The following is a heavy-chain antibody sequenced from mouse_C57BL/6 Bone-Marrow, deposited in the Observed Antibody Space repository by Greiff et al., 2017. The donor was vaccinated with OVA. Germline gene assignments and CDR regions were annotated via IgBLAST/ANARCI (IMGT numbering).Heavy chain of an antibody. V-gene: IGHV2-2*01. Sequence: QVQLQQSGPGLVQPSQSLSITCTVSGFSLTSYGVHWVRQSPGKGLEWLGVIWSGGSTDYNAAFISRLSISKDNSKSQVFFKMNSLQADDTAIYYCASHYYGSSYPYWYFDVWGTGTTVTVSS. D-gene: IGHD1-1*01. CDR1: GFSLTSYG. CDR2: IWSGGST. CDR3: ASHYYGSSYPYWYFDV. J-gene: IGHJ1*03.